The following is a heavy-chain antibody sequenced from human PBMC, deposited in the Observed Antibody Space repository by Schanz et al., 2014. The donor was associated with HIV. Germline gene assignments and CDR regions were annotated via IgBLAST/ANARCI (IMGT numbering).Heavy chain of an antibody. J-gene: IGHJ4*02. V-gene: IGHV3-23*04. CDR3: ARETGGSGWYTLDY. CDR2: ISDTGGST. D-gene: IGHD6-19*01. Sequence: VQLVESGGGVVQPGRSLRLSCAASGFTFSSYAMSWVRQTPGKGLEWVSAISDTGGSTYYADSVKGRFTISKDYSKNTLYLQMNSLRAEDTAMYFCARETGGSGWYTLDYWGQGTLIAVSS. CDR1: GFTFSSYA.